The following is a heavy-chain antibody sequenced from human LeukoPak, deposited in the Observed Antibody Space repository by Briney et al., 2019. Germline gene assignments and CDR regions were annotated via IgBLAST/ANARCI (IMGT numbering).Heavy chain of an antibody. J-gene: IGHJ6*03. Sequence: GGSLRLSCAASGFTFRSYGMHWVRQAPGKGLEWVAFIWADGSKKYYPDSVKGRFTISRDNSKNTLYLQMNSLRAEDTAVYYCAKDRGITIFGVVAPYMDVWGKGTTVTVSS. CDR2: IWADGSKK. CDR1: GFTFRSYG. CDR3: AKDRGITIFGVVAPYMDV. D-gene: IGHD3-3*01. V-gene: IGHV3-30*02.